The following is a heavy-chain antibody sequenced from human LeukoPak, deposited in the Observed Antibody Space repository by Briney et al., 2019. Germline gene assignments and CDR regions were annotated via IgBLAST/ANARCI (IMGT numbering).Heavy chain of an antibody. D-gene: IGHD5-18*01. CDR3: ARTTEGGYTYDFFYYYYMDV. CDR1: GGSISSYY. CDR2: IYYSGST. J-gene: IGHJ6*03. Sequence: SETLSLTCTVSGGSISSYYWSWIRQPPGKGLEWIGYIYYSGSTNYNPSLKSRVTISVDSSKNQFSLKLSSVTAADTAVYYCARTTEGGYTYDFFYYYYMDVWGKGTTVTISS. V-gene: IGHV4-59*01.